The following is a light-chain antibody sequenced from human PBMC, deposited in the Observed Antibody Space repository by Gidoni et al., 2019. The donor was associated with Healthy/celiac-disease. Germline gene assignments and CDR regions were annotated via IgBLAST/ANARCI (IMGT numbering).Light chain of an antibody. J-gene: IGLJ3*02. V-gene: IGLV1-44*01. CDR1: SSNIGSNT. CDR2: SNN. CDR3: AAWDDSLKGV. Sequence: QSVLTQPPSASGTPGQRVTTSCSGSSSNIGSNTVNWYQPLPGTAPKLLIYSNNQRPSGVPDRFSGSKSGTSASLAISGLQSEDEADYYCAAWDDSLKGVFGGGTKLTVL.